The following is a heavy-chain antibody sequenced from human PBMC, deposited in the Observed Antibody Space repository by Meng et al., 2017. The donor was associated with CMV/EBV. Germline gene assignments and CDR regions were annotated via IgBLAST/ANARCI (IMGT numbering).Heavy chain of an antibody. CDR1: GFTFSSYG. CDR3: AKDHIAARPLYFDY. V-gene: IGHV3-30*02. Sequence: GESLKISCAASGFTFSSYGMHWVRQAPGKGLEWVAFIRYDGSNKHYADSVKGRFSISRDNSKNTLYLHMNSLRAEDTAVYYCAKDHIAARPLYFDYWGQGTLVTVLL. J-gene: IGHJ4*02. D-gene: IGHD6-6*01. CDR2: IRYDGSNK.